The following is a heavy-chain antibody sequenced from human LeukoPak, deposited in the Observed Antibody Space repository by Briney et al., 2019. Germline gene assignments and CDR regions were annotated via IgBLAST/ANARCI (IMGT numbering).Heavy chain of an antibody. CDR1: GGSFSGYY. D-gene: IGHD3-22*01. V-gene: IGHV4-34*01. CDR2: INHSGST. CDR3: ARVKGYYDSRDAFDI. Sequence: SETLSLTCAVYGGSFSGYYWSWTRQPPGRGLEWIGEINHSGSTNYDPSLKSRVTISVDTSKNQFSLKLSSVTAADTAVYYCARVKGYYDSRDAFDIWGQGTMVTVSS. J-gene: IGHJ3*02.